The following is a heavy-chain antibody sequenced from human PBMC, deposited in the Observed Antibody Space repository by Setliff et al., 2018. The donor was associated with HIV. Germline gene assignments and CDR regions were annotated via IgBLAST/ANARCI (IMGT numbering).Heavy chain of an antibody. CDR3: ARLGYSGSLVGAFDI. CDR2: IYYSGNT. J-gene: IGHJ3*02. CDR1: GGSITGYY. Sequence: PSETLSLTCTVSGGSITGYYWSWIRQPPGKGLEWIGWIYYSGNTRYNPSLKSRVTISLDTSKNRFSLQLTSVTAADTAVYYCARLGYSGSLVGAFDIWGQGTRVTVAS. V-gene: IGHV4-59*12. D-gene: IGHD1-26*01.